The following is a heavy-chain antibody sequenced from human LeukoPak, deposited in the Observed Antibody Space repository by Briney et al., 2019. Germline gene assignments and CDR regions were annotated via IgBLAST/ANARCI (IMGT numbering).Heavy chain of an antibody. V-gene: IGHV6-1*01. D-gene: IGHD2/OR15-2a*01. J-gene: IGHJ4*02. CDR3: ARDNSNQYYFDY. CDR2: TYYRSKWYN. CDR1: GDSVSSNSAA. Sequence: SQTLSLTCAISGDSVSSNSAAWNWITQSPSRGLVWLGSTYYRSKWYNDYAASVKSRITINPDTSKNQFSLQLNSVTPEDTAVYYCARDNSNQYYFDYWGQGTLVTVSS.